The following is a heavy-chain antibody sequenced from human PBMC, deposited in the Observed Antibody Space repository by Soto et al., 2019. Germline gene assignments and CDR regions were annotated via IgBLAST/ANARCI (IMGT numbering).Heavy chain of an antibody. Sequence: ASVKVSCKASGYTFTSYGISWVRQAPGQGLEWMGWISAYNGNTNYAQKLQGRVTMTTVTSTSTAYMELRSLRSDDTAVYYCSSDFLRQLRPTPDAFHIWTQGTMGTGSS. J-gene: IGHJ3*02. CDR3: SSDFLRQLRPTPDAFHI. D-gene: IGHD6-6*01. CDR1: GYTFTSYG. V-gene: IGHV1-18*01. CDR2: ISAYNGNT.